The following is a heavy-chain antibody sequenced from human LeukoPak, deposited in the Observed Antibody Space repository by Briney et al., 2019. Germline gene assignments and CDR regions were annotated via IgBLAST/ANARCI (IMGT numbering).Heavy chain of an antibody. Sequence: PGGSLRLSCGASGFTFSSYWMSWVRQAPGKGLEWVANIKEDGSEKYYVDSVKGRFIISRDNAKNSLYLHMNDLRAEDTAVYYCARDPRDRAIDRWVDPWGQGTLVIVSS. D-gene: IGHD5-18*01. CDR1: GFTFSSYW. V-gene: IGHV3-7*03. CDR3: ARDPRDRAIDRWVDP. J-gene: IGHJ5*02. CDR2: IKEDGSEK.